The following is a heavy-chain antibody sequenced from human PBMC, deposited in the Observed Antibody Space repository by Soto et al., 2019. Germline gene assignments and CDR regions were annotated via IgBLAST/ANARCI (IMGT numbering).Heavy chain of an antibody. CDR1: GGSFSGYY. Sequence: SETLSLTCTVYGGSFSGYYWSWIRQPPGKGLEWIGEINHSGSTNYNPSLKSRVTISVDTPKNQFSLKLSSVTAADTAVYYCARWGSGWYYFDYWGQGTLVTAPQ. CDR3: ARWGSGWYYFDY. V-gene: IGHV4-34*01. D-gene: IGHD6-19*01. J-gene: IGHJ4*02. CDR2: INHSGST.